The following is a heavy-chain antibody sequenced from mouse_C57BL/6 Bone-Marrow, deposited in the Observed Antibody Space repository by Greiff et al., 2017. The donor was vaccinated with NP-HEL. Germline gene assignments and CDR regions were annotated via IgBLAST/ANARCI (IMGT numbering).Heavy chain of an antibody. J-gene: IGHJ4*01. CDR3: ARLYYGNYEAMDY. Sequence: QVQLQQSGAELVRPGTSVKVSCKASGYAFTNYLIEWVKQRPGQGLEWIGVINPGSGGTNYNEKFKGKATLTADKSSSTAYMQLSSLTSEDSAVYFCARLYYGNYEAMDYWGQGTSVTVSS. V-gene: IGHV1-54*01. CDR1: GYAFTNYL. D-gene: IGHD2-1*01. CDR2: INPGSGGT.